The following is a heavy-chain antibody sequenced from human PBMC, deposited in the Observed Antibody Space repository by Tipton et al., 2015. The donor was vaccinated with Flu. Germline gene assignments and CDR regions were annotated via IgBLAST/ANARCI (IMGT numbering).Heavy chain of an antibody. CDR1: VFTFSDYA. CDR3: ARGVGYGGNSKSYFGY. D-gene: IGHD4-23*01. V-gene: IGHV3-64*01. J-gene: IGHJ4*02. CDR2: ISSNGGST. Sequence: AASVFTFSDYAMHWVRQAPGKGLEYVSAISSNGGSTYYANSVKGRFTISRDNSKNTLYLQMGSLRAEDMAVYYCARGVGYGGNSKSYFGYWGRGALVTVSS.